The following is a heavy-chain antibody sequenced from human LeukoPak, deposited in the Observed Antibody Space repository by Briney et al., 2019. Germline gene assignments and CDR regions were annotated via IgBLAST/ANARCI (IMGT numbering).Heavy chain of an antibody. CDR2: IYTDGTT. CDR1: GFSVSINY. Sequence: GGSLRLSCAASGFSVSINYMSWVRQAPAKGLECVSVIYTDGTTYYADSVKGRFTISRDHSNNTLYLQMNSLRAEDTAMYYCARDFRRASDASDIWGQGTMVTVSS. V-gene: IGHV3-53*01. CDR3: ARDFRRASDASDI. J-gene: IGHJ3*02.